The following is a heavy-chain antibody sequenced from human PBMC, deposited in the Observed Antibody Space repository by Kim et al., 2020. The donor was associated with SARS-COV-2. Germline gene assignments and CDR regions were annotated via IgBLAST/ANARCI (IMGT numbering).Heavy chain of an antibody. CDR3: ARRASGGVSNDY. Sequence: GGSLRLSCAASGFTFSSYGMHWVRQAPGKGLEWVAVISYDGSNKYYADSVKGRFTISRDNSKNTLYLQMNSLRAEDTAVYYCARRASGGVSNDYWGQGTLVTVSS. V-gene: IGHV3-33*05. CDR2: ISYDGSNK. D-gene: IGHD3-16*01. J-gene: IGHJ4*02. CDR1: GFTFSSYG.